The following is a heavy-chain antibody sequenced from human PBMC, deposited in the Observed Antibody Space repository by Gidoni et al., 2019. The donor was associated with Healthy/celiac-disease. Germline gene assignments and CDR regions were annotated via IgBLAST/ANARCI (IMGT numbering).Heavy chain of an antibody. J-gene: IGHJ4*02. CDR3: ARDSPGVFPDY. Sequence: EVQLVESGGGLVKPGGALRLSCAASGFTFSSYSMNWVRQAPGKGLEWVSSISSSSSYIYYADSVKGRFTISRDNAKNSLYLQMTSLRAEDTAVYYCARDSPGVFPDYWGQGTLVTVSS. CDR1: GFTFSSYS. D-gene: IGHD2-21*01. V-gene: IGHV3-21*01. CDR2: ISSSSSYI.